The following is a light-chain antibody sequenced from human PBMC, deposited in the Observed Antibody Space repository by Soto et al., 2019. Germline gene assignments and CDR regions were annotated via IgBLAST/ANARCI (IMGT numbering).Light chain of an antibody. Sequence: QSVLTQPPSVSGAPGQRVTISCTGSGSNLGAGYDVHWYQHLPETAPKLLMYRNSNRPSGVPDRFSCSKSGTSASLAITGLQAEYEADFYCQSYDSSLSAWVFGGGTKVTVL. CDR3: QSYDSSLSAWV. CDR2: RNS. CDR1: GSNLGAGYD. J-gene: IGLJ3*02. V-gene: IGLV1-40*01.